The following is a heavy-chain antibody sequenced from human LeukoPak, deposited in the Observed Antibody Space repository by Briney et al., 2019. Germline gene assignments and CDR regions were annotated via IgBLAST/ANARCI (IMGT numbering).Heavy chain of an antibody. CDR1: GFTFSSYS. CDR3: ARAWSYDFWSGYPSSYYYMDV. Sequence: GGSLRLSCAASGFTFSSYSMNWVRQAPGKGLEWVSYISSSSSTIYYADSVKGRFTISRDNAKNSLYLQMNSLRAEDTAVYYCARAWSYDFWSGYPSSYYYMDVWGKGTTVTVSS. V-gene: IGHV3-48*01. D-gene: IGHD3-3*01. J-gene: IGHJ6*03. CDR2: ISSSSSTI.